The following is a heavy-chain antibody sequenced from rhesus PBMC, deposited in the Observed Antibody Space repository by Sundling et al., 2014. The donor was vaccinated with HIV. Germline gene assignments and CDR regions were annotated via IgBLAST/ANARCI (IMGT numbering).Heavy chain of an antibody. D-gene: IGHD3-22*01. CDR1: GGSISGYF. V-gene: IGHV4-165*02. CDR2: IGGSTGST. CDR3: VSTTGLIQDY. Sequence: QVQLQESGPGLVKSSETLSLTCAVSGGSISGYFWNWIRQPPGKGLEWIGYIGGSTGSTFYNASLKSRVTISTDTSKNQFSLKLISVTAADTAVYYCVSTTGLIQDYWGQGVLVTVSS. J-gene: IGHJ4*01.